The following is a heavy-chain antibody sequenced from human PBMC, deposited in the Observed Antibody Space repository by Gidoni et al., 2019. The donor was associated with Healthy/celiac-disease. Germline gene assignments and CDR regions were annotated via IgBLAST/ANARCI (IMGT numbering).Heavy chain of an antibody. V-gene: IGHV3-30*18. D-gene: IGHD4-17*01. CDR3: AKSPHRRETTVVTPTPYFDY. J-gene: IGHJ4*02. CDR1: GFTFSSYG. CDR2: ISYDGSNK. Sequence: QVQLVESGGGVVQPGRSLRLSCAASGFTFSSYGLHWVRQAPGKGLEWVAVISYDGSNKYYADSVKGRFTISRDNSKNTLYLQMNSLRAEDTAVYYCAKSPHRRETTVVTPTPYFDYWGQGTLVTVSS.